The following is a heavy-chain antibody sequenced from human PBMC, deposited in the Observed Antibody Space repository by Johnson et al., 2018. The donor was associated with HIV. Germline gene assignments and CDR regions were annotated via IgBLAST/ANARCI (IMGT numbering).Heavy chain of an antibody. J-gene: IGHJ3*02. Sequence: QLVESGGGLVKPGGSLRLSCAASGSTFRNAWMSWVRQAPGKGLEWVGRIKSKNDGGTTDYAAPVKGRFTISRADSKNTLYLQMTSLKTEDTAVYYCNTHKEYQQFWGSSGWYESGAFDIWGQGTMVTVSS. CDR2: IKSKNDGGTT. V-gene: IGHV3-15*01. CDR3: NTHKEYQQFWGSSGWYESGAFDI. CDR1: GSTFRNAW. D-gene: IGHD6-19*01.